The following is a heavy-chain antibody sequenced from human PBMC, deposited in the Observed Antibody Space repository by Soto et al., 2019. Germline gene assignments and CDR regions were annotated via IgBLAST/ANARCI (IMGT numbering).Heavy chain of an antibody. V-gene: IGHV3-48*02. CDR1: GFTFSSYS. CDR2: ISSSSSTI. CDR3: ARDLRWLDYGAFDI. J-gene: IGHJ3*02. Sequence: EVQLVESGGGLVQPGGSLRLSCAASGFTFSSYSMNWVRQAPGKGLEWVSYISSSSSTIYYADSVKGRFTISRDNAKNSLYLQMNSLRDEDTAVYYCARDLRWLDYGAFDIWVQGTMVTVSS. D-gene: IGHD4-17*01.